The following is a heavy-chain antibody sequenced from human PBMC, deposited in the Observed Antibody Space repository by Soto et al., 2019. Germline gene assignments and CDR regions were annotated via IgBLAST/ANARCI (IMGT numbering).Heavy chain of an antibody. V-gene: IGHV3-30*18. CDR1: GFTFSSYG. Sequence: QVQLVESGGGVVQPGRSLRLSCAASGFTFSSYGMHWVRQAPGEGLDWVAAMSYDGSYKYYTDSVKGRFTISRDNSKNTLYLQMNSLRAEDTAVYYCAKDSWNFGVLDSWGQGTLVTVSP. CDR2: MSYDGSYK. CDR3: AKDSWNFGVLDS. D-gene: IGHD1-7*01. J-gene: IGHJ4*02.